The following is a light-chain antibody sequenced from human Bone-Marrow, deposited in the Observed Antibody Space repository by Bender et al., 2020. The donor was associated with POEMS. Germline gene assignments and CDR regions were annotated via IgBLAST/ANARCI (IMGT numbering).Light chain of an antibody. J-gene: IGLJ3*02. CDR2: EVT. CDR1: SSDVGSYNL. V-gene: IGLV2-23*02. Sequence: SALTQPPSASGSPGQSVTISCTGTSSDVGSYNLVSWYQQHPSKAPKLMIFEVTKRPSGVPDRFSGSKSGNAASLTISGLQAEDEGDYYCCSYAGPWVFGGGTKLTVL. CDR3: CSYAGPWV.